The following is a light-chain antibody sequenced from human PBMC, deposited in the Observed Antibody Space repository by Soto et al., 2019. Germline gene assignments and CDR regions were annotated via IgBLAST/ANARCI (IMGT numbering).Light chain of an antibody. CDR3: HQYGSSLPYT. Sequence: EIVMTQSPATLSVSPGERATLSCRASQSVSSNLAWYQQKPGQAPRLLIYGASTRATGIPARFSGSGSGTEFTLTISSLQSEDFAVYYCHQYGSSLPYTFGQGTKLEIK. J-gene: IGKJ2*01. CDR1: QSVSSN. V-gene: IGKV3-15*01. CDR2: GAS.